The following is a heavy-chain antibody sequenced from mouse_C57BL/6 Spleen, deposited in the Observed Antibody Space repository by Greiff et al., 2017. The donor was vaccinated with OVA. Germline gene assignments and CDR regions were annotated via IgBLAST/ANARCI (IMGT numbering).Heavy chain of an antibody. CDR2: ISSGSSTI. Sequence: EVKLVESGGGLVKPGGSLKLSCAASGFTFSDYGMHWVRQAPEKGLEWVAYISSGSSTIYYADTVKGRFTISRDNAKNTLFLQMTSLRSEDTAMYYCARDYDYDEGAWFAYWGQGTLVTVSA. CDR1: GFTFSDYG. D-gene: IGHD2-4*01. J-gene: IGHJ3*01. CDR3: ARDYDYDEGAWFAY. V-gene: IGHV5-17*01.